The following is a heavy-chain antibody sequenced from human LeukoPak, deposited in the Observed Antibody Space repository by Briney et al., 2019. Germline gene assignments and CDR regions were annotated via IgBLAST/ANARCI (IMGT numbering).Heavy chain of an antibody. CDR3: ARDIATVVHQD. V-gene: IGHV1-18*01. J-gene: IGHJ4*02. CDR2: VSGYNGNT. Sequence: GASVKVSCKTSGYTFTSYGVSWVRQAPGQGLEWMGWVSGYNGNTNYVQRFQGRVTMTTDTSTTTAYMELRNLRSDDTAVYYCARDIATVVHQDWGQGTPGHRLL. D-gene: IGHD2-15*01. CDR1: GYTFTSYG.